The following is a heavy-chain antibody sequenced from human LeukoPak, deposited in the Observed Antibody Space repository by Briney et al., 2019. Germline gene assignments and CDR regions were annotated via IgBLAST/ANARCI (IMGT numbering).Heavy chain of an antibody. CDR2: INPSGGST. Sequence: ASVKVSCKASGYTFTGYYMHWVRQAPGQGLEWMGIINPSGGSTSYAQKFQGRVTMTTDTSTSTAYMELRSLRSDDTAVYYCARNDYGDSLDYWGQGTLVTVSS. V-gene: IGHV1-46*01. CDR3: ARNDYGDSLDY. D-gene: IGHD4-17*01. CDR1: GYTFTGYY. J-gene: IGHJ4*02.